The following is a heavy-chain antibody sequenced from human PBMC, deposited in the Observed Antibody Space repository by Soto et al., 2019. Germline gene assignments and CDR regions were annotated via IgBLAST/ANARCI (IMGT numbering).Heavy chain of an antibody. V-gene: IGHV2-5*01. CDR1: GFSLSNRGVG. J-gene: IGHJ4*02. Sequence: QITLKEAGPTLVKPTQTLTLTCNVSGFSLSNRGVGVGWIRQPPVKALEWLELIYWYDDQRSSPSLKSRLTITKDTSQNQVVLTIAHMGPEATATYYCAHMRAAKFDYWGRGTLVTVSS. CDR3: AHMRAAKFDY. CDR2: IYWYDDQ. D-gene: IGHD2-15*01.